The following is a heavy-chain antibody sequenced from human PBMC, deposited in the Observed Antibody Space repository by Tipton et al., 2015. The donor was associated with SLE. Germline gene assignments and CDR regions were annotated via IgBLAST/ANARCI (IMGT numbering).Heavy chain of an antibody. Sequence: LRLSCTVSGGSITNHYWNWIRQPPGKGLEWIGYIHYSGTTHDNPSLKSRVTMSVDMSKNQFSLRLTSVTAADTAVYYCARTLGAIAHTVYDAFGIWGQGKMVTVSS. V-gene: IGHV4-59*11. D-gene: IGHD1-26*01. CDR2: IHYSGTT. CDR1: GGSITNHY. J-gene: IGHJ3*02. CDR3: ARTLGAIAHTVYDAFGI.